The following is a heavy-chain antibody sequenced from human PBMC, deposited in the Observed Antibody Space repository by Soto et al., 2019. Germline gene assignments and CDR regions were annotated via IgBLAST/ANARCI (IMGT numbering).Heavy chain of an antibody. CDR2: IIPILGIA. D-gene: IGHD6-13*01. CDR1: GCTFSSYT. CDR3: ARDPNSSSWSN. J-gene: IGHJ4*02. V-gene: IGHV1-69*04. Sequence: GALVKVSCKASGCTFSSYTISWVRQAPGQGLEWMGRIIPILGIANYAQKFQGRVTITADKSTSTAYMELSSLRSEDTAVYYCARDPNSSSWSNWGQGTLVTVSS.